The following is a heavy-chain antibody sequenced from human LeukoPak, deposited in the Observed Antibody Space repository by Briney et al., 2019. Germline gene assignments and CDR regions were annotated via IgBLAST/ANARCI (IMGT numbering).Heavy chain of an antibody. J-gene: IGHJ4*02. CDR2: IYYSGST. CDR1: GGSISSSSYY. Sequence: PSETLSLTCTVSGGSISSSSYYWGWIRQPPGKGLEWIGSIYYSGSTYYNPSLKSRVTISVDTSKNQFSLKLSSVTAADTAVYYCARRILGLTLYYFDYWGQGTLVTVSS. V-gene: IGHV4-39*01. CDR3: ARRILGLTLYYFDY. D-gene: IGHD3-16*01.